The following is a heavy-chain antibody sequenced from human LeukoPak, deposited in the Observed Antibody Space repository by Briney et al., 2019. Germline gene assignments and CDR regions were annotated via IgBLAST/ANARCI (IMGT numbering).Heavy chain of an antibody. J-gene: IGHJ4*02. CDR1: GFTVSSNY. Sequence: GGSLRLSCAASGFTVSSNYMSWVRQAPGKGLEWVANIKQDGSEKYYVDSVKGRFTISRDNAKNSLYLQMNSLRAEDTAVYYCATGLEDSNIDYWGQGTLVTVSS. CDR3: ATGLEDSNIDY. V-gene: IGHV3-7*01. CDR2: IKQDGSEK.